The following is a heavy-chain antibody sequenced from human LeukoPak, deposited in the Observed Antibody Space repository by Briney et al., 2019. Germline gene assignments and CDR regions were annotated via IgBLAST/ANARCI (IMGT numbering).Heavy chain of an antibody. CDR1: GGSISNYY. D-gene: IGHD4-23*01. CDR2: ISYLGST. CDR3: ARAPFYGTNSRGVCDI. Sequence: PSETLSLTCTVSGGSISNYYWSWIRQSPGKGLEWIGYISYLGSTTCNPSLKSRLTISLDTSTNQLSLRLSSVTAADTAVYYCARAPFYGTNSRGVCDIWGQGTMVAVSS. J-gene: IGHJ3*02. V-gene: IGHV4-59*01.